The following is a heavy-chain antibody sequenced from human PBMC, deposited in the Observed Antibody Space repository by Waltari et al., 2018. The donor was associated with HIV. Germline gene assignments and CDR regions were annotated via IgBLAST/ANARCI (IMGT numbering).Heavy chain of an antibody. CDR3: ARDDRNYYDSSGYYYVSDY. Sequence: ASGYTFTGYYMHWVRQAPGQGLEWMGRINPNSGGTNYAQKFQGRVTMTRDTSISTAYMELSRLRSDDTAVYYCARDDRNYYDSSGYYYVSDYWGQGTLVTVSS. CDR2: INPNSGGT. V-gene: IGHV1-2*06. J-gene: IGHJ4*02. D-gene: IGHD3-22*01. CDR1: GYTFTGYY.